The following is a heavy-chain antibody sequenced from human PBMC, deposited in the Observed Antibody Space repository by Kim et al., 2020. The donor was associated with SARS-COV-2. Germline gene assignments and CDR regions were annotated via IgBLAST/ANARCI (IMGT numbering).Heavy chain of an antibody. CDR1: GYTFTSYA. CDR3: ARDLIVVVPAAKTYREYNWFDP. Sequence: ASVKVSCKASGYTFTSYAMNWVRQAPGQGLEWMGWINTNTGNPTYAQGFTGRFVFSLDTSVSTAYLQISSLKAEDTAVYYCARDLIVVVPAAKTYREYNWFDPWGQGTLVTVSS. V-gene: IGHV7-4-1*02. CDR2: INTNTGNP. J-gene: IGHJ5*02. D-gene: IGHD2-2*01.